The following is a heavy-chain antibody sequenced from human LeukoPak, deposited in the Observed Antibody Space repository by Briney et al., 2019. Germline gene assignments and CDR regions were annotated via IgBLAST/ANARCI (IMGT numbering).Heavy chain of an antibody. Sequence: SFKASGYTFTGYFVHWVRQAPGKGLEWVAVISYDGNNKYHADSVKGRFTISRDNSKNTLYLQMNSLRADDTAVYYCARGRDILTVGYWGQGTLVTVSS. CDR1: GYTFTGYF. D-gene: IGHD3-9*01. V-gene: IGHV3-30-3*01. J-gene: IGHJ4*02. CDR2: ISYDGNNK. CDR3: ARGRDILTVGY.